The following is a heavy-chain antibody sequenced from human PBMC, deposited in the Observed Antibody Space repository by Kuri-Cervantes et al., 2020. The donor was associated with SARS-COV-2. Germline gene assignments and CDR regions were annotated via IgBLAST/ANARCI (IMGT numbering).Heavy chain of an antibody. CDR3: ARSAYCGGDCYIYYYYMDV. V-gene: IGHV3-30-3*01. D-gene: IGHD2-21*01. CDR1: GFTFASYA. CDR2: ISYDGINK. J-gene: IGHJ6*03. Sequence: GESLKISCAASGFTFASYAMHWVRQAPGKGLEWVTLISYDGINKFYADSVRGRFTISRDNSKNTLYLQMNSLRAEDTAVYYCARSAYCGGDCYIYYYYMDVWGKGTTVTVSS.